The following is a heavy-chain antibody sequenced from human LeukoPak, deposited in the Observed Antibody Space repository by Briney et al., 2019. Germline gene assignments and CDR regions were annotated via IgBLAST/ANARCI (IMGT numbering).Heavy chain of an antibody. CDR3: AKEENWFDP. CDR1: GGSISSSSYY. Sequence: SETLSLTCTVSGGSISSSSYYWGWIRQPPGKGLEWIGSIYYSGSTYYNPSLKSRVTISVDTSKNQFSLQLNSVTPEDTAVYYCAKEENWFDPWGQGTLVTVSS. CDR2: IYYSGST. V-gene: IGHV4-39*07. J-gene: IGHJ5*02.